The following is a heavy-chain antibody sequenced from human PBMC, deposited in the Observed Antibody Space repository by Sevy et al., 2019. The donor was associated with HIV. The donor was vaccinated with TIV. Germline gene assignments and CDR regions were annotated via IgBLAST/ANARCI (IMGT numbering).Heavy chain of an antibody. D-gene: IGHD6-13*01. CDR3: ARDGFASAAAGFLYFDY. CDR2: ISSSGSTI. J-gene: IGHJ4*02. CDR1: GFTFSDYY. V-gene: IGHV3-11*01. Sequence: GGCLRLSCAASGFTFSDYYMSWIRQAPGKGLEWVSYISSSGSTIYYSDTVKGRFTISRDNAKNSLYLQMNSLRAEDTAVYYCARDGFASAAAGFLYFDYWGQGTLVTVSS.